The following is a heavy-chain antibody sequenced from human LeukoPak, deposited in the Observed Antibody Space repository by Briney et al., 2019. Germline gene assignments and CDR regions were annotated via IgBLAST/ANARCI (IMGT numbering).Heavy chain of an antibody. J-gene: IGHJ5*02. V-gene: IGHV1-8*03. CDR1: GYTFTSYD. D-gene: IGHD3-3*01. Sequence: ASVKVSCKASGYTFTSYDINWVRQATGQGLEWMGWMNPNSGNTGYAQKFQGRVTITRNTSISTAYMELSSLRSEDTAVYYCARGGYYDFWSQSTLNWFDPWGQGTLVTVSS. CDR2: MNPNSGNT. CDR3: ARGGYYDFWSQSTLNWFDP.